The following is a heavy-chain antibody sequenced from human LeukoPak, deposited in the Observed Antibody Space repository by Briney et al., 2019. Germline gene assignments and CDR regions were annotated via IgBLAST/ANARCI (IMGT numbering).Heavy chain of an antibody. CDR2: MSTSADRI. Sequence: GGSLRLSCAASGFTFSSYAMTWVRQAPGKGLEWVSLMSTSADRIYYADSVKGRFTISRDNSKNTLYLQMNSLRAEDTAVYYCAKVPSRVLGVTAPLRYWGQGPLVTVSS. CDR1: GFTFSSYA. V-gene: IGHV3-23*01. J-gene: IGHJ4*02. CDR3: AKVPSRVLGVTAPLRY. D-gene: IGHD3-10*01.